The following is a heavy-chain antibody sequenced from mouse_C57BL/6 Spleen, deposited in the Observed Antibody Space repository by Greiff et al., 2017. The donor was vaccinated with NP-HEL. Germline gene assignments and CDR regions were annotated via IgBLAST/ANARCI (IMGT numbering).Heavy chain of an antibody. CDR3: ARYSTTVGMDY. D-gene: IGHD1-1*01. CDR2: IRNKANGYTS. CDR1: GFTFTDYY. J-gene: IGHJ4*01. Sequence: EVKLVESGGGLVQPGGSLSLSCAASGFTFTDYYMSWVRQPPGKALEWLGFIRNKANGYTSEYSVTVKGRFTISIDTSQSSRYLQMNALGSEDSATYYCARYSTTVGMDYWGQGTSVTVSS. V-gene: IGHV7-3*01.